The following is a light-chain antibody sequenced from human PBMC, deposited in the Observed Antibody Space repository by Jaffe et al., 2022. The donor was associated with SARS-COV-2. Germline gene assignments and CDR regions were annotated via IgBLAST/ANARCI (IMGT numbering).Light chain of an antibody. CDR3: VLYMGSGIWV. CDR1: SGSVSTNYY. CDR2: NTN. V-gene: IGLV8-61*01. Sequence: QTVVTQEPSFSVSPGGTVTLTCGLNSGSVSTNYYPGWSQQTPGQAPRTLIYNTNTRSSGVPDRFSGSILGNKAALTITGAQADDESYYYCVLYMGSGIWVFGGGTKLTVL. J-gene: IGLJ2*01.